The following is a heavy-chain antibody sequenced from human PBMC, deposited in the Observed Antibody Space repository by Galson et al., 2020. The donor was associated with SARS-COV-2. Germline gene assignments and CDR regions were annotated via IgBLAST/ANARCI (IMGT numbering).Heavy chain of an antibody. J-gene: IGHJ4*02. CDR1: GYSLSELS. Sequence: ASVKVSCKVSGYSLSELSMHWVRLSPGKGFEWMGGYDPDDDEPDYAQEFQGRLTLTGDTSRDTDYMQLSNLRSEDTAVYYCATLGPTVADYFFDYWGQGTLLTISS. D-gene: IGHD6-19*01. V-gene: IGHV1-24*01. CDR3: ATLGPTVADYFFDY. CDR2: YDPDDDEP.